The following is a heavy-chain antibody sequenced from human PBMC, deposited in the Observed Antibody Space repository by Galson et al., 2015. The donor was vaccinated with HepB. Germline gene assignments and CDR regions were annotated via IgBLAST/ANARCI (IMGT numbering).Heavy chain of an antibody. Sequence: SLRLSCAASGFTFSSYAMHWVRQAPGKGLEWVAVISYDGSNKYYADSVKGRFTISRDNAKNTLYLQMNSLRVEDTAVYYCIRRGDDTLSSSFLKWGQGTLVTVSA. CDR3: IRRGDDTLSSSFLK. J-gene: IGHJ4*02. CDR2: ISYDGSNK. CDR1: GFTFSSYA. D-gene: IGHD2-2*01. V-gene: IGHV3-30-3*01.